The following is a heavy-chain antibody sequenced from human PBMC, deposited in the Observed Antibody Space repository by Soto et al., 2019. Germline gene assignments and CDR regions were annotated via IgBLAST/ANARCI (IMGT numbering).Heavy chain of an antibody. CDR2: IWYDGSNT. V-gene: IGHV3-33*01. Sequence: QVQLLESGGGVVQPGRSLRLSCAASGFTFSSYGMHWVRQAPGKGLEWVAVIWYDGSNTYYADSVKGRFTISRDNSKNTLYLQMNSLRDEETAVYYCARDRVDYGDTHDGFYYYHGIDVWGQGTPVTVSS. D-gene: IGHD4-17*01. CDR1: GFTFSSYG. J-gene: IGHJ6*02. CDR3: ARDRVDYGDTHDGFYYYHGIDV.